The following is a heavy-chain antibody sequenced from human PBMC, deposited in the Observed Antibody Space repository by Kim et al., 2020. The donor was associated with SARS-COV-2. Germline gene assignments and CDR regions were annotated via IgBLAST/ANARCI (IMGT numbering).Heavy chain of an antibody. V-gene: IGHV4-39*01. CDR1: GGSISSSSHF. J-gene: IGHJ4*02. CDR3: VRRFSSWSFDT. CDR2: IYYIGTT. Sequence: SETLSLTCTVSGGSISSSSHFWDWIRQPPGKSLEWVASIYYIGTTYYSPSLESRATISVDTSRNQFSLNLTSVTAADTAVYYCVRRFSSWSFDTWGQGTLLTVSS. D-gene: IGHD6-13*01.